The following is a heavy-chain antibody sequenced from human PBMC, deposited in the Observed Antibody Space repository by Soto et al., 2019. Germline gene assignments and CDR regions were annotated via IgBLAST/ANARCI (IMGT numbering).Heavy chain of an antibody. Sequence: PGESLKISCKGSGYSFTSYWIGWVRQMPGKGLEWMGIIYPGDSDTRYSPSFQGQVTISADKSISTAYLQWTSLKASDTAMDYCASAEEYYYDSSGVDAFDIWGQGTMVTVSS. V-gene: IGHV5-51*01. CDR1: GYSFTSYW. J-gene: IGHJ3*02. CDR2: IYPGDSDT. CDR3: ASAEEYYYDSSGVDAFDI. D-gene: IGHD3-22*01.